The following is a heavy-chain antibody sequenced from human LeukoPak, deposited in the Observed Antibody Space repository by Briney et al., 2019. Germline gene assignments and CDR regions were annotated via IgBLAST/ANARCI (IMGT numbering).Heavy chain of an antibody. J-gene: IGHJ3*02. D-gene: IGHD6-19*01. V-gene: IGHV4-59*01. Sequence: SETLSLTCTVSGGSISSYYWSWIRQPPGKGLEWIGYIYYSGSTNYNPSLKSRVTISVDTSKNQFSLKLSSVTAADTAVYYCARKIAVATASDIWGQGTMVTVSS. CDR2: IYYSGST. CDR3: ARKIAVATASDI. CDR1: GGSISSYY.